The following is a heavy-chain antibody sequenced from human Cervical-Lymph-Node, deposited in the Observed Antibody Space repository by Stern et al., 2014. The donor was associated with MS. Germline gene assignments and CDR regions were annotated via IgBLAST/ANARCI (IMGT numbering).Heavy chain of an antibody. D-gene: IGHD3-22*01. V-gene: IGHV1-69*01. J-gene: IGHJ4*02. CDR1: GGTFSNYG. CDR2: TIPIFGTA. CDR3: AREFNYDTSGYYFYY. Sequence: QVQLVESGAEVKKPGSSVKVSCKASGGTFSNYGISWVRQAPGQGLVCVGGTIPIFGTANYAQKFQGRVTITADESTSTAYMELSSLRSEDTAVYYCAREFNYDTSGYYFYYWGQGTLVTVSS.